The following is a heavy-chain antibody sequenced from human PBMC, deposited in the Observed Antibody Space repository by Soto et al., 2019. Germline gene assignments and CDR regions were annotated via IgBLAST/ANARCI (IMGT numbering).Heavy chain of an antibody. CDR3: ATPRWSWGV. CDR1: GYSFTNYW. J-gene: IGHJ6*02. CDR2: IYPGDSNT. D-gene: IGHD3-16*01. Sequence: PGESLKISCKASGYSFTNYWIGWVRQMPGKGLEWMGIIYPGDSNTKYSPSFQGQVTISADKSISTAYLHWNSLKASDTAMYHCATPRWSWGVWGQGTTVTVSS. V-gene: IGHV5-51*01.